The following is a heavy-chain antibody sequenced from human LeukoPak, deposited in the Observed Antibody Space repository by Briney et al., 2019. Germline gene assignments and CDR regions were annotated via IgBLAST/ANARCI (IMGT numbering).Heavy chain of an antibody. D-gene: IGHD3-22*01. J-gene: IGHJ4*02. CDR2: ISSSSTYI. CDR3: ARGPNYYDSSGYYYLDY. V-gene: IGHV3-21*01. CDR1: GFTFSSYS. Sequence: GGSLRLSCAASGFTFSSYSMSWVRQAPGKGLEWVSSISSSSTYIYYAGSLKGRFTISRDNAKNSLYLQMNSLRAEDTAVYYCARGPNYYDSSGYYYLDYWGQGTLVTASS.